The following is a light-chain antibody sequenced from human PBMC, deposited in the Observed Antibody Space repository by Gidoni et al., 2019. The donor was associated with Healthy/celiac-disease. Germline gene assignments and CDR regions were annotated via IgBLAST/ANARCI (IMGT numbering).Light chain of an antibody. Sequence: DMVMTQSPLSLPVTPGEPASISCRSSQSLLHSNGYNYLDWYLQKPGQSPQLLIYLGSNRASGVPDRFSGSGSGTDFTLKISRVEAEDVGVYYCMQALQTPIFTFXPXTKVDIK. V-gene: IGKV2-28*01. CDR1: QSLLHSNGYNY. J-gene: IGKJ3*01. CDR3: MQALQTPIFT. CDR2: LGS.